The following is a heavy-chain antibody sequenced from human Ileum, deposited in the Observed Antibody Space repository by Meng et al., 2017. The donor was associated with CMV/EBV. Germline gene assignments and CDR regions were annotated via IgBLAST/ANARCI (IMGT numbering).Heavy chain of an antibody. CDR2: INHSGST. CDR3: ARRDRYYYYYGMDV. J-gene: IGHJ6*02. Sequence: SQTLSLTCAVYGGSFSGYYWSSIRQPPGKGVEWIGEINHSGSTNYNPSLKSRVTISVDPSKNQFSLKLSSVTAADTAVYYCARRDRYYYYYGMDVWGQGTTVTVSS. D-gene: IGHD5-24*01. CDR1: GGSFSGYY. V-gene: IGHV4-34*01.